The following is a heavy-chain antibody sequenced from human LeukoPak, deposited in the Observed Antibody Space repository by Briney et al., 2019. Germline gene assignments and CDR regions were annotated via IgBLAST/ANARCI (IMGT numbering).Heavy chain of an antibody. V-gene: IGHV3-43*02. CDR2: VSGDGDTT. D-gene: IGHD7-27*01. J-gene: IGHJ4*02. Sequence: AGGSLRLSCVASGFTFDEYAMHWVRQAPGKGLEWVSVVSGDGDTTYYADSLKGRFTISRDNAKNSLYLQMNSLRVEDTALYYCARVWAWGSGNYFDNWGQGTLVTVSS. CDR3: ARVWAWGSGNYFDN. CDR1: GFTFDEYA.